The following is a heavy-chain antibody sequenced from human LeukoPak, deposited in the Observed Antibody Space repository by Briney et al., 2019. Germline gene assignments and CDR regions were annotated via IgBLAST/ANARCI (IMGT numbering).Heavy chain of an antibody. J-gene: IGHJ6*02. CDR3: ARHGSGWPYYYYYYGMDV. CDR2: IYYSGST. V-gene: IGHV4-59*08. CDR1: GGSIGSYY. D-gene: IGHD6-19*01. Sequence: SETLSLTCTVSGGSIGSYYWSWIRQPPGKGLEWIGYIYYSGSTNYNPSLKSRVTISVDTSKNQFSLKLSSVTAADTAVYYCARHGSGWPYYYYYYGMDVWGQGTTVTVSS.